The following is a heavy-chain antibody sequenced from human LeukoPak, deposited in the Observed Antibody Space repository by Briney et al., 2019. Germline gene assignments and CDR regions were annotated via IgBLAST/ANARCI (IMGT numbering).Heavy chain of an antibody. Sequence: SETLSLTCTVSGGSISSGDYYWSWIRQPPGKGLEWIGYIYYSGSTYYNPSLKSRVTISVDTSKNQFSLKLSSVTAADTAVHYCARGGLRSHFDYWGQGTLVTVSS. CDR2: IYYSGST. V-gene: IGHV4-30-4*01. CDR3: ARGGLRSHFDY. CDR1: GGSISSGDYY. J-gene: IGHJ4*02. D-gene: IGHD4-17*01.